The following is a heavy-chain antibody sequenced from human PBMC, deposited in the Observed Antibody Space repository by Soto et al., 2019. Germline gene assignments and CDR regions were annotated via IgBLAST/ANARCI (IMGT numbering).Heavy chain of an antibody. D-gene: IGHD3-22*01. Sequence: SVKVSCKASGFTFTSSAVQWVRQARGQRLEWIGWIVVGSGNTNYAQKFQERVTITRDMSTSTAYMELSSLRSEDTAVYYCAASSVSAPDDSSGDDAFDIWGQGTMVT. CDR2: IVVGSGNT. V-gene: IGHV1-58*01. J-gene: IGHJ3*02. CDR1: GFTFTSSA. CDR3: AASSVSAPDDSSGDDAFDI.